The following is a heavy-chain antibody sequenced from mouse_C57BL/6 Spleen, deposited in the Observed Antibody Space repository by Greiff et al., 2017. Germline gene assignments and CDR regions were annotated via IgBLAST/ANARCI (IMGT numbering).Heavy chain of an antibody. CDR2: IRNKANGYTT. CDR3: ARYEGYSYYYAMDY. J-gene: IGHJ4*01. Sequence: EVQLVESGGGLVQPGGSLSLSCAASGFTFTDYYMSWVRQPPGKALEWLGFIRNKANGYTTEYNASVKGRFTISKDNSPSILYLQMNALRAEDSATYYCARYEGYSYYYAMDYWGQGTSVTVSS. CDR1: GFTFTDYY. V-gene: IGHV7-3*01. D-gene: IGHD3-1*01.